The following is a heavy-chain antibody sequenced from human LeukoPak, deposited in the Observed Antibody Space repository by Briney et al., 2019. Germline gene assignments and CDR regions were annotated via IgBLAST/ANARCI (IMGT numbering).Heavy chain of an antibody. Sequence: GGSLRLSCAASGFTFNNYAMNWVRQAPGKGLEWVSVITSSGSTYADSVKGGFTISRDNSKNTLYLQMNSLRAEDTAIYYCAKDLYGDYDFDCWGRGTLVIVSS. CDR1: GFTFNNYA. D-gene: IGHD4-17*01. CDR2: ITSSGST. V-gene: IGHV3-23*01. CDR3: AKDLYGDYDFDC. J-gene: IGHJ4*02.